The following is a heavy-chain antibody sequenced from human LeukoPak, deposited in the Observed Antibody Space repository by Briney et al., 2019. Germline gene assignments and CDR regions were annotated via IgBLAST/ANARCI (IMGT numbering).Heavy chain of an antibody. CDR3: ARDSTSRYYDSSGYPSALRY. CDR2: ISSSGSTI. V-gene: IGHV3-11*01. D-gene: IGHD3-22*01. J-gene: IGHJ4*02. Sequence: GGSLRLSCAASGFTFSDYYMSWIRQAPGKGLEWVSYISSSGSTIYYADSVKGRFTISRDNAKNSLYLQMNSLRAEDTAVYYCARDSTSRYYDSSGYPSALRYWGQGTLVTVSS. CDR1: GFTFSDYY.